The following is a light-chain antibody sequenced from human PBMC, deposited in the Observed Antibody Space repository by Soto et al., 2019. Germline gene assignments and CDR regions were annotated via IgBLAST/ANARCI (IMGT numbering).Light chain of an antibody. J-gene: IGLJ2*01. CDR2: EGS. Sequence: QSALTQPASVSGSPGQSITISCTGTSSDVGSYNLVSWYQQHAGKAPKLMIYEGSKRPSGVSNRFSGSKSGNTASLTISGLQAEDEADYYCCSYAGSSTVVFGVGTKLTVL. CDR3: CSYAGSSTVV. V-gene: IGLV2-23*01. CDR1: SSDVGSYNL.